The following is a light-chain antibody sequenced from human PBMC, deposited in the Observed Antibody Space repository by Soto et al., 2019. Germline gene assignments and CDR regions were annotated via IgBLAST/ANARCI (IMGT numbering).Light chain of an antibody. Sequence: EIVMTQSPATLSLSPGERATLSCTASQSVRSFLAWYQHKPGQAPILHNAGATGRATGIPYRFSGSGSGTDFTITISRLEAEAFAVYYCHQYGSSPITFGQGTRLEIK. CDR2: GAT. V-gene: IGKV3-20*01. CDR1: QSVRSF. CDR3: HQYGSSPIT. J-gene: IGKJ5*01.